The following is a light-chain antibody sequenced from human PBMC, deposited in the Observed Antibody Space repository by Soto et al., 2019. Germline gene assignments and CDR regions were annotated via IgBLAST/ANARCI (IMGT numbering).Light chain of an antibody. CDR3: CSYATPRQ. J-gene: IGLJ3*02. CDR1: NSNIGAGYD. V-gene: IGLV1-40*01. CDR2: GNK. Sequence: QSVLTQPPSVSGAPGQRITISCTGSNSNIGAGYDVHWYQHLPGTAPKLLIFGNKNRPSGVPDRFSGSKSGTSASLAITGLQAEDEADYFCCSYATPRQFGGGTKLTVL.